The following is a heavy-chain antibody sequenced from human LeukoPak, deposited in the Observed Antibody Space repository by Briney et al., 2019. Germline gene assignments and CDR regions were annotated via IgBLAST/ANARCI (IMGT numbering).Heavy chain of an antibody. CDR1: GYTFTGYY. CDR3: ARELAAAVPHSFDY. D-gene: IGHD6-13*01. Sequence: GASVKVSCKASGYTFTGYYMHWVRQAPGQGLEWVGWINPNSGGTNYAQKFQGRVTMTRDTSISTAYMELSRLRSGDTAVYYCARELAAAVPHSFDYWGQGTLVTVSS. V-gene: IGHV1-2*02. J-gene: IGHJ4*02. CDR2: INPNSGGT.